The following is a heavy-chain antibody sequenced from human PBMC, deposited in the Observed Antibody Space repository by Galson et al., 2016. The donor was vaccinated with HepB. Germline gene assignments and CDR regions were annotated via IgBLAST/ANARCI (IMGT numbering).Heavy chain of an antibody. D-gene: IGHD4-17*01. CDR2: IRNKVNSYTT. CDR1: GLTFGDHY. CDR3: ARTPVTTYAIDV. Sequence: SLRLSCAGSGLTFGDHYMDWVRQAPGKGLEWVARIRNKVNSYTTEYAASVKGRFTLSSDGSKNLVHLQMDSLRTEDTAVYYCARTPVTTYAIDVWGTGTTVTVSS. J-gene: IGHJ6*04. V-gene: IGHV3-72*01.